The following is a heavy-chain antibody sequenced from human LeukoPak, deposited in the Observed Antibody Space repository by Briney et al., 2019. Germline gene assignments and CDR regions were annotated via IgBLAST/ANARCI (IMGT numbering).Heavy chain of an antibody. D-gene: IGHD6-19*01. CDR3: ARDLVAVAGTEYYFDY. J-gene: IGHJ4*02. CDR1: GGSISSGSYY. Sequence: PSQTLSLTCTVSGGSISSGSYYWSWIRQPAGKGLEWIGRIYTSGSTNYNPSLKSRVTISVDTSKNQFSLKLSSMTAADTAVYYCARDLVAVAGTEYYFDYWGQGTLVTVSS. CDR2: IYTSGST. V-gene: IGHV4-61*02.